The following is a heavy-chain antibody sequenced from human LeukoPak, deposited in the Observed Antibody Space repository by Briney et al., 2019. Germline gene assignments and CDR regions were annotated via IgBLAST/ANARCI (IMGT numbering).Heavy chain of an antibody. V-gene: IGHV3-23*01. Sequence: GGSLRLSCAASGFTFDDYGMSWVRQAPGKGLEWVSIISGSGGTTFYAYSVKGRFTISRDNSRNTLYLQMNSLRAEDTAVYYCAKGQSCSGSTCYFDNWGQGTLVTVSS. CDR2: ISGSGGTT. D-gene: IGHD3-3*01. CDR3: AKGQSCSGSTCYFDN. CDR1: GFTFDDYG. J-gene: IGHJ4*02.